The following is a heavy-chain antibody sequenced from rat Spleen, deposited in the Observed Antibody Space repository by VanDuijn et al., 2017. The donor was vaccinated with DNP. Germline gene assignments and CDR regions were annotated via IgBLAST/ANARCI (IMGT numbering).Heavy chain of an antibody. CDR3: TRYGEYTALDA. Sequence: QVQLKESGPGMVQPSQTLSLTCTASGFSLPDYSVHWVRQPPGKALDWTAAISSGGNTYYNSDLKSRLSSSRDTPNTQVFLKMNSLQTEDTAIYYCTRYGEYTALDAWGQGISVTVSS. V-gene: IGHV2-19*01. CDR2: ISSGGNT. CDR1: GFSLPDYS. J-gene: IGHJ4*01. D-gene: IGHD1-11*01.